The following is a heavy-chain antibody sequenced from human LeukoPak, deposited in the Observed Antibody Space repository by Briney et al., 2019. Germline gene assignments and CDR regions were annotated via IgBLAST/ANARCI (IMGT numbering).Heavy chain of an antibody. Sequence: SETLSLTCAVYGGSFSGYYWSWIRQPPGKGLQWIGEINHTGSTNYNSSLKSRVTMSVDTSKNQFSLKVSSVTAADTAVYYCARIIAAAGTMIDYWGQGTLVTVSS. CDR1: GGSFSGYY. CDR3: ARIIAAAGTMIDY. CDR2: INHTGST. D-gene: IGHD6-13*01. J-gene: IGHJ4*02. V-gene: IGHV4-34*01.